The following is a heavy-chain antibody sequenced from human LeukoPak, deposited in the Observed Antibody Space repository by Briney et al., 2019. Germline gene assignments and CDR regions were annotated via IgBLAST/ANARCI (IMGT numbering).Heavy chain of an antibody. CDR2: IYTSGST. D-gene: IGHD2-2*02. Sequence: PSETLSLTCTVSGGSISSYYWSWIRRPPGKGLEWIGYIYTSGSTNYNPSLKSRVTISVDTSKNQFSLKLSSVTAADTAVYYCARYCSSTSCYRWFDPWGQGTLVTVSS. CDR3: ARYCSSTSCYRWFDP. V-gene: IGHV4-4*09. CDR1: GGSISSYY. J-gene: IGHJ5*02.